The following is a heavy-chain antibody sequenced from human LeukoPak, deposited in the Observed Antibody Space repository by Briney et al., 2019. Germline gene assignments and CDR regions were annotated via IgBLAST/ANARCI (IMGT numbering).Heavy chain of an antibody. CDR2: LSGSGDST. CDR1: GFTFDDYG. V-gene: IGHV3-23*01. Sequence: GGSLRLSCAASGFTFDDYGMSWVRQAPGKGLEWVSSLSGSGDSTYYADSVKGRFTISRDNSKNTLFLQMNSLRAEDTALYYCAKGYFYDNSDYPYWGQGTLVTVSS. D-gene: IGHD3-22*01. CDR3: AKGYFYDNSDYPY. J-gene: IGHJ4*02.